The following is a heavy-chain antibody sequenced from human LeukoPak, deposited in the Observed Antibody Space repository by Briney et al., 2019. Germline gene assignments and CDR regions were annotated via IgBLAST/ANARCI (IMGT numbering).Heavy chain of an antibody. CDR1: GFPFSSHW. CDR3: ASSIPMTRGDY. CDR2: INGDGSQT. J-gene: IGHJ4*02. Sequence: GGSLRLSCAASGFPFSSHWLHWVRQATGKGLVWVSRINGDGSQTTYADSVKGRFTISRDSSKNTLYLQMNSLRAEDTALYYCASSIPMTRGDYWGQGTLVTVSS. V-gene: IGHV3-74*01. D-gene: IGHD3-22*01.